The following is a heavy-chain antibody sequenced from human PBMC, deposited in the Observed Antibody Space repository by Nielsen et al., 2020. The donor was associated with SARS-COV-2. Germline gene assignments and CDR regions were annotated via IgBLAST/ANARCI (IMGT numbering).Heavy chain of an antibody. V-gene: IGHV3-13*01. D-gene: IGHD6-13*01. J-gene: IGHJ4*02. CDR1: GFTFSSYD. CDR2: IGTAGDT. CDR3: TKGAQLGDF. Sequence: GESLKISCAASGFTFSSYDMHWVRQATGKGLEWVSAIGTAGDTYYPGSVKGRFTISTDTSKNTLYLQMNSLRPEDTAVYYCTKGAQLGDFWGQGTLVTVSS.